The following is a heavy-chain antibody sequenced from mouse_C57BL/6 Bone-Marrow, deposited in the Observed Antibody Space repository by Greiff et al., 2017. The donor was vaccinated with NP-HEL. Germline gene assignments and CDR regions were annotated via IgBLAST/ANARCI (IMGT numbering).Heavy chain of an antibody. CDR2: INPNNGGT. Sequence: EVQLQQSGPELVKPGASVKISCKASGYTFTDYYMNWVKQSHGKSLEWIGDINPNNGGTSYNQKFKGKATLTEDKSSSTAYMELRSLTSEDSAVYYCSSSDPPFGYWGQGTTLTVSS. J-gene: IGHJ2*01. CDR1: GYTFTDYY. CDR3: SSSDPPFGY. V-gene: IGHV1-26*01.